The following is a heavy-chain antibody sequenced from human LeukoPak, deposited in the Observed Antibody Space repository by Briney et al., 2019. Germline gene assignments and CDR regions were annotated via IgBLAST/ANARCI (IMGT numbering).Heavy chain of an antibody. CDR1: GGTFSSYA. D-gene: IGHD5-12*01. V-gene: IGHV1-69*05. Sequence: SVKVSCKASGGTFSSYAISWVRQAPGQGLEWMGRIIPIFGTANYAQKSQGRVTITTDESTSTAYMELSSPRSEDTAVYYCARDVSGYDPDTRFDYWGQGTLVTVSS. J-gene: IGHJ4*02. CDR3: ARDVSGYDPDTRFDY. CDR2: IIPIFGTA.